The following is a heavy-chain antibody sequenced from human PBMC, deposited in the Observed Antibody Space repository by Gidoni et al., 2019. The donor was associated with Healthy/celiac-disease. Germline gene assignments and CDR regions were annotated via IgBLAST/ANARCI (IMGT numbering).Heavy chain of an antibody. D-gene: IGHD4-4*01. V-gene: IGHV3-49*05. J-gene: IGHJ6*02. CDR2: IRSKADGGTT. Sequence: EVQLVESGGGLVKPGRSLRLSCTASGFTFGDYAMSWFRQAPGKGLEWVGFIRSKADGGTTEYAASVKGRFTISRDDSKSIAYLQMNSLKTEDTAVYYCTLTTVTPPWDYYYGMDVWGQGTTVTVSS. CDR3: TLTTVTPPWDYYYGMDV. CDR1: GFTFGDYA.